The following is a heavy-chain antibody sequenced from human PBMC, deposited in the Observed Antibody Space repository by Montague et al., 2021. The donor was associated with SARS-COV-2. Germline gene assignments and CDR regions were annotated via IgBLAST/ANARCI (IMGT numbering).Heavy chain of an antibody. D-gene: IGHD6-19*01. V-gene: IGHV2-70*11. Sequence: PALVKPTQTLTLTCTFSEFSLSTSGMCVSWIRQPPGKALEWLARIDWDDDKYYSTSLKTRLTISKDTSKNQVVLTMTNMDPVDTATYYCARVGVAGFPRFDPWGQGTLVTVSS. CDR1: EFSLSTSGMC. CDR3: ARVGVAGFPRFDP. CDR2: IDWDDDK. J-gene: IGHJ5*02.